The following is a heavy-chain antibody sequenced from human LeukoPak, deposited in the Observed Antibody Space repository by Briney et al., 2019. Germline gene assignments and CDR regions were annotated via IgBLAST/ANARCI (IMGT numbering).Heavy chain of an antibody. V-gene: IGHV3-74*01. CDR3: ARPYCSGGACYFPPDY. Sequence: PGGSPRLSCAASGLTLSNYWTHWVRQAPGKGLEWVSHISSDGSITTYADSVKGRFTISRDNSKNTVYLQMNSLRVEDTAVYFCARPYCSGGACYFPPDYWGQGTLVTVSS. D-gene: IGHD2-15*01. CDR2: ISSDGSIT. CDR1: GLTLSNYW. J-gene: IGHJ4*02.